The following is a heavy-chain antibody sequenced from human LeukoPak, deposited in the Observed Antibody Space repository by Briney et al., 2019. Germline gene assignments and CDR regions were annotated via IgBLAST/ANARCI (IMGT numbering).Heavy chain of an antibody. CDR2: IYPGDSDT. J-gene: IGHJ4*02. CDR1: GYSFTSYW. V-gene: IGHV5-51*01. CDR3: ARSPIFVGQQLVLGAANFDY. Sequence: GESLKISCKGSGYSFTSYWIGWVRQMPGKGLEWMGIIYPGDSDTRYSPSFRGQVTIPADKSISTAYLQWSSLKASDTAMYYCARSPIFVGQQLVLGAANFDYWGQGTLVTVSS. D-gene: IGHD6-13*01.